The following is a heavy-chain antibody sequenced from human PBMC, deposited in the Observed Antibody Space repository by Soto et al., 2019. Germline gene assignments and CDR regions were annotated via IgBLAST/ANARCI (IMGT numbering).Heavy chain of an antibody. CDR3: AEDGGAEGSGWYFDY. Sequence: GGSLRLSCAASGFTFSSYAMSWVRQAPGKGLEWVSAISGSGGSTYYADSVKGRFTISRDNSKNTLYLQMNSLRAEDTAVYYCAEDGGAEGSGWYFDYWGQGTLVTVSS. D-gene: IGHD6-19*01. J-gene: IGHJ4*02. CDR1: GFTFSSYA. V-gene: IGHV3-23*01. CDR2: ISGSGGST.